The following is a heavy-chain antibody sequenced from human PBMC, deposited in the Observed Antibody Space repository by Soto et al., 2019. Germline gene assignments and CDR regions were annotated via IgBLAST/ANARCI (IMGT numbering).Heavy chain of an antibody. Sequence: EVQLVESGGGMVQPGGSLRVSCAASGFTLSSYSMHWVRQAPGKGLEWVSYISGSGGTIYYADCVEGRFTISRDNAENSPSVQMNSLRDEDTAVYFCARKTGLTTSCWSYYFDFWGQGTRVTVSS. CDR2: ISGSGGTI. J-gene: IGHJ4*02. V-gene: IGHV3-48*02. D-gene: IGHD6-19*01. CDR3: ARKTGLTTSCWSYYFDF. CDR1: GFTLSSYS.